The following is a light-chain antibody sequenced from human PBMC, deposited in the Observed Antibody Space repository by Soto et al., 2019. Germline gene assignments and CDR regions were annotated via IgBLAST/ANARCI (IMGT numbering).Light chain of an antibody. CDR3: MQTLQGVT. V-gene: IGKV2-28*01. J-gene: IGKJ5*01. CDR2: LGS. Sequence: DIMMTQSPLILPVTPGEPASISCRSSQSLLYNNTYNYLDWYLQKPGQSPQLLIYLGSNRATGVPDRFSGSGTGTDFTLKVSRVETEDVGTYYCMQTLQGVTLGQGTRLEIK. CDR1: QSLLYNNTYNY.